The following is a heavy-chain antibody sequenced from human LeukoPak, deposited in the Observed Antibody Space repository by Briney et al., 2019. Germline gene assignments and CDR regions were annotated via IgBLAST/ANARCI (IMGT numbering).Heavy chain of an antibody. D-gene: IGHD6-13*01. CDR3: ARGYSSSWYLD. CDR2: ISSSSSFI. CDR1: GFTFSSYS. Sequence: GGSLRLSCAASGFTFSSYSMSWVRQAPWKGLEFVSSISSSSSFIYYADSVKGRLTISRDNAKKSLSLQMNSLRADDTAVYYCARGYSSSWYLDWGQGTLVTVSS. J-gene: IGHJ4*02. V-gene: IGHV3-21*01.